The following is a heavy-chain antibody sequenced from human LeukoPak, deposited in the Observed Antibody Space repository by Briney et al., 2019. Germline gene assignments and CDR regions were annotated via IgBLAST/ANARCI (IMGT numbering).Heavy chain of an antibody. CDR2: ISSSSSSI. V-gene: IGHV3-21*06. J-gene: IGHJ5*02. D-gene: IGHD4-11*01. CDR3: ARRMTTYWFGP. Sequence: GGSLRLSCAASGFSLSDYSMNWFRQAPGKGLEWVSSISSSSSSIYYADSVKGRFTISRDNAKNSLYLQMISLRAEDTAVYYCARRMTTYWFGPWGQGTLVTVSS. CDR1: GFSLSDYS.